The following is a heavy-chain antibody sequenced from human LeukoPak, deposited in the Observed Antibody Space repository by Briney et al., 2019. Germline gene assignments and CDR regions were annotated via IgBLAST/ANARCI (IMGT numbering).Heavy chain of an antibody. D-gene: IGHD5-18*01. CDR2: IYSGGST. V-gene: IGHV3-66*01. Sequence: GGSLRLSCAASGFTVSSNYMSWVRQAPGKGLEWVSVIYSGGSTYYADSVKGRFTISRYNSKNTLYLQMNSLRAEDTAVYYCAREGYSYGYDAFDIWGQGTMVTVSS. J-gene: IGHJ3*02. CDR3: AREGYSYGYDAFDI. CDR1: GFTVSSNY.